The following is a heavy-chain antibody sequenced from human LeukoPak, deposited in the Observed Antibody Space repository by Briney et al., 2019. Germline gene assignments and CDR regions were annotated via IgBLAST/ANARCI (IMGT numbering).Heavy chain of an antibody. CDR1: GFTFSDYY. Sequence: GSLRLSCAASGFTFSDYYMSWIRQAPGKGLEWISYISSSGSTIYYANSVKGQFTIFRDNAKNSLYLQMNSLRAEDTAVYFCVRRVFGYSYGPEEPYYFDFWGQGTLVTVSS. J-gene: IGHJ4*02. V-gene: IGHV3-11*01. CDR3: VRRVFGYSYGPEEPYYFDF. D-gene: IGHD5-18*01. CDR2: ISSSGSTI.